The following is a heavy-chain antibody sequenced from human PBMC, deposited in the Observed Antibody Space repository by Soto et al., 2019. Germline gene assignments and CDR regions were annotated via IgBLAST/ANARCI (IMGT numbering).Heavy chain of an antibody. J-gene: IGHJ6*02. CDR2: VFYTGRA. V-gene: IGHV4-59*01. CDR3: ARVGDGRMTTNPYYFNGMDV. CDR1: GGYLGSYY. Sequence: SETLSLTCTVSGGYLGSYYWSWIRQPPGKGLEWIGYVFYTGRANYNASLKSRVSISLDTSNYQFSLKLSSVTAADTAVFYCARVGDGRMTTNPYYFNGMDVWGPGTTVTVSS. D-gene: IGHD4-4*01.